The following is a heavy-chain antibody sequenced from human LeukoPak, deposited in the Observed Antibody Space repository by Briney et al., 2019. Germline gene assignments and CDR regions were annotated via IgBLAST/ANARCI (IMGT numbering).Heavy chain of an antibody. CDR1: GFTFSSYW. D-gene: IGHD2-15*01. CDR3: ARDRTRRSSYYYYYGMDV. V-gene: IGHV3-7*01. Sequence: GGSLRLSCAASGFTFSSYWMSWVRQAPGKGLEWVAHIKQDGSEKYYVDSVKGRFTISRDNAKNSLYLQMNSLRAEDTAVYYCARDRTRRSSYYYYYGMDVWGQGTTVTVSS. CDR2: IKQDGSEK. J-gene: IGHJ6*02.